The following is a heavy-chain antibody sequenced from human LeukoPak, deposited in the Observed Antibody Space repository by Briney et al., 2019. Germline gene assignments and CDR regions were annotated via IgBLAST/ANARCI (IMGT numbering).Heavy chain of an antibody. D-gene: IGHD6-19*01. CDR3: AKAAGGLVY. J-gene: IGHJ4*02. CDR2: INDSGDST. Sequence: EGSLRLSCAASGFSFSSSAMSWVRQAPGKGLEWVSAINDSGDSTYYADSVKGRFTVSRDNSKNTLYLQMNGLRAEDTAVYYCAKAAGGLVYWGQGTLVIISS. CDR1: GFSFSSSA. V-gene: IGHV3-23*01.